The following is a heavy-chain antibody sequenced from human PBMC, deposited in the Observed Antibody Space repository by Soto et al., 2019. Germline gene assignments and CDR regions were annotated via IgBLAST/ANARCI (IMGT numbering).Heavy chain of an antibody. CDR3: ARVWGGAFDI. CDR2: IYYSGNT. Sequence: SETLSLTCTVSSASISSTDYTWGWIRQPPGKGLGWIGSIYYSGNTYYNPSLNSRVTVSVDTSKNQFSLKLSSVTAADTAVYYCARVWGGAFDIWGQGTMVT. CDR1: SASISSTDYT. V-gene: IGHV4-39*07. J-gene: IGHJ3*02. D-gene: IGHD3-10*01.